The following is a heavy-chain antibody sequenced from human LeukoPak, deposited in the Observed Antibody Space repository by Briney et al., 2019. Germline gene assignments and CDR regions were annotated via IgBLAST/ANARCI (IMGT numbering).Heavy chain of an antibody. V-gene: IGHV3-30-3*01. CDR3: AREHCSSTSCCVGYYYYGMDV. CDR1: GFTFSSYA. J-gene: IGHJ6*02. Sequence: PGRSLRLSCAASGFTFSSYAMHWVRQAPGKGLEWVAVISYDGSNKYYADSVKGRFTISRDNSKNTLYLQMNSLRAEDTAVYYCAREHCSSTSCCVGYYYYGMDVWGQGTTVTVSS. D-gene: IGHD2-2*01. CDR2: ISYDGSNK.